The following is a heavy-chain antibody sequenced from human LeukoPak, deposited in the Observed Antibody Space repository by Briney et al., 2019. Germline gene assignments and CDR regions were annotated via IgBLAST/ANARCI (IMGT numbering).Heavy chain of an antibody. Sequence: PGGSLRLSCAASGLTFSDYSMTWVRQAPGTGLFWVSGISAGGGSTYYADSVKGRFTISRDNSRNTLHLQMNSLRAEDTAVYYCAKDAAGPEYWGQGTLVTVSS. CDR3: AKDAAGPEY. CDR2: ISAGGGST. J-gene: IGHJ4*02. CDR1: GLTFSDYS. D-gene: IGHD6-13*01. V-gene: IGHV3-23*01.